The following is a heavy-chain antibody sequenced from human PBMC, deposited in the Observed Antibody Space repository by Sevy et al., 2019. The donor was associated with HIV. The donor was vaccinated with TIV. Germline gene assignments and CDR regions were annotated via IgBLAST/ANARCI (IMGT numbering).Heavy chain of an antibody. CDR2: IYYSGST. Sequence: SKTLSLTCTVSGGSISSSSYYWGWIRQPPGKGLEWIGSIYYSGSTYYNPSLKSRVTISVDTSKNQFSLKLSSVTAADTAVYYCARLTNYYGSGSYYNLHRPGGMDVWGQGTTVTVSS. CDR1: GGSISSSSYY. D-gene: IGHD3-10*01. V-gene: IGHV4-39*01. J-gene: IGHJ6*02. CDR3: ARLTNYYGSGSYYNLHRPGGMDV.